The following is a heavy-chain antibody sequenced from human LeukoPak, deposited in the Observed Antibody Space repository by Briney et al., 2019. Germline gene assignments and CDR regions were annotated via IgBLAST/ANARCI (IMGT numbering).Heavy chain of an antibody. J-gene: IGHJ6*02. CDR2: INHNGNVN. V-gene: IGHV3-7*03. Sequence: SGGSLGLSCAASGFTFRNYVIHWARQAPGKGLEWVASINHNGNVNYYVDSVKGRFTISRDNAKNSLYLQMSNLRAEDTAVYFCARGGGLDVWGQGATVTVSS. CDR1: GFTFRNYV. CDR3: ARGGGLDV. D-gene: IGHD3-16*01.